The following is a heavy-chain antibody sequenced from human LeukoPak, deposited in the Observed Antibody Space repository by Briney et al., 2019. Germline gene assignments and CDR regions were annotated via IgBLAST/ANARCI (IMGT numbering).Heavy chain of an antibody. CDR2: ISGSGGST. CDR1: GFTFSSYA. CDR3: AKALPIRGASYSWYSDL. Sequence: PGGSLRLSCAASGFTFSSYAMSWVRQAPGKGLEWVSAISGSGGSTYYADSVKGRFTISRDNSQYTLYLQINSLRADDTAVYYCAKALPIRGASYSWYSDLWGRGTLVTVSS. V-gene: IGHV3-23*01. J-gene: IGHJ2*01. D-gene: IGHD3-10*01.